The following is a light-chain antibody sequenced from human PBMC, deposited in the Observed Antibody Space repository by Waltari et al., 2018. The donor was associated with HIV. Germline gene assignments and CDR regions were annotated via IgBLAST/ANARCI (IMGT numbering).Light chain of an antibody. CDR1: QSVGSK. CDR2: DAS. V-gene: IGKV3-15*01. CDR3: QQNSYWLPIT. Sequence: EIVMTQSPATLSLSPGERATLSCRASQSVGSKLAWYQQKPGQAPRLLSYDASTRATGIPARFSGSGSRSAFTLTSSSLLSEDFAVYYCQQNSYWLPITFGQATRLEI. J-gene: IGKJ5*01.